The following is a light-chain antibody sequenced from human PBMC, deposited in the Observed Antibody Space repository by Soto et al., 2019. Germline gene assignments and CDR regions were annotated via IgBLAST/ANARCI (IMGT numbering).Light chain of an antibody. Sequence: EIVLTQSPDTLSLSPGERVNLSCRASQSVTNSYLAWYQQKPGQGPRLLIHGASSRATGTPDRFSGSGSGTDFTLTISRLEPEDFAVYYCQQYGATPGTFGQGTKLDIK. CDR3: QQYGATPGT. CDR1: QSVTNSY. V-gene: IGKV3-20*01. CDR2: GAS. J-gene: IGKJ1*01.